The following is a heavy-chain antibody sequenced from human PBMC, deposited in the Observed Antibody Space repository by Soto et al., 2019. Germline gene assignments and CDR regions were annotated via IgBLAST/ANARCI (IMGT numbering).Heavy chain of an antibody. Sequence: LSLTCTVSGGSISSGDYYWSWIRQPPGKGLEWIGYIYYSGSTYYNPSLKSRVTISVDTSKNQFSLKLSSVTAADTAVYYCARNYGGNPTNWFDPWGQGTLVTVSS. CDR3: ARNYGGNPTNWFDP. D-gene: IGHD4-17*01. J-gene: IGHJ5*02. CDR2: IYYSGST. V-gene: IGHV4-30-4*01. CDR1: GGSISSGDYY.